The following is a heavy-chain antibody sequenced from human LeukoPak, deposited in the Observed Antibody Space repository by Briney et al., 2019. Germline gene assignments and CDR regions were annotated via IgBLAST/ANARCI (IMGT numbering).Heavy chain of an antibody. V-gene: IGHV1-2*02. CDR3: AGDLGAKEYYYYYMDV. Sequence: ASVKVSCKASGYTFTGYYMHWVRQAPGQGLEWMGWINPNSGGTNYAQKFQGRVTMTRDTSISTAYMELSRLRSDDTAVYYCAGDLGAKEYYYYYMDVWGKGTTVTVSS. D-gene: IGHD3-16*01. CDR1: GYTFTGYY. J-gene: IGHJ6*03. CDR2: INPNSGGT.